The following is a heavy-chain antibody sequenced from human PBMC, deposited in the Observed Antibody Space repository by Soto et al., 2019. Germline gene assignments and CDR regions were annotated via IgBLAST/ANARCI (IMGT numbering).Heavy chain of an antibody. V-gene: IGHV1-2*02. CDR3: ARGGQSITMVRGVSSFDY. CDR1: GYTFTGYY. Sequence: QVQLVQSGAEVKKPGASVKVSCKASGYTFTGYYIHWVRQAPGQGLEWMGWINPNSGGTNYAQKFQGRVTMTRDTSISTAYMELSSLRSDDTAVYYCARGGQSITMVRGVSSFDYWGQGTLVTVSS. CDR2: INPNSGGT. D-gene: IGHD3-10*01. J-gene: IGHJ4*02.